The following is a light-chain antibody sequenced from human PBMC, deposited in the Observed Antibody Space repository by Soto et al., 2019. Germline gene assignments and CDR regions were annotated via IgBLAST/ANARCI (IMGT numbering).Light chain of an antibody. V-gene: IGLV2-23*01. J-gene: IGLJ1*01. Sequence: QSALTQPASVSGSPGQSITISCTGTSSDVGSGNVVSWYQHYPGKAPQLIIYEGFKRPSGVSSRFSGSKSSNTASLTISGLQAEDEAEYYCCSHAGRNTYVFGTGTKLTVL. CDR2: EGF. CDR3: CSHAGRNTYV. CDR1: SSDVGSGNV.